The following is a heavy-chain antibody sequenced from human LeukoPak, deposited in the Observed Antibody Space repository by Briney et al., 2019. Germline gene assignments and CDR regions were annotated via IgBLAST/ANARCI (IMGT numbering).Heavy chain of an antibody. J-gene: IGHJ6*02. CDR3: ARASYDFWSGYRYYYYGMDV. D-gene: IGHD3-3*01. CDR1: GGSISSGGHY. V-gene: IGHV4-61*08. CDR2: INYSGST. Sequence: SETLSLTCTVSGGSISSGGHYWSWIRQHPGKGLEWIGYINYSGSTNYNPSLKSRVTISVDTSKNQFSLKLSSVTAADTAVYYCARASYDFWSGYRYYYYGMDVWGQGTTVTVSS.